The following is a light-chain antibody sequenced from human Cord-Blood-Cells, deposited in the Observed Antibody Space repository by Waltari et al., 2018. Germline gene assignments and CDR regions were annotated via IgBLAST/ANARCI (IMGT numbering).Light chain of an antibody. Sequence: QSALTQPASVSGSPGQSITISCTGTSSDVGGYNYVSWYQQHPGKAPKLMIYDVSNRPSGVSNRFSGSKSVNTACLTISGLQAEDEADYYCSSYTSSSTLVFGTGTKVTVL. J-gene: IGLJ1*01. V-gene: IGLV2-14*01. CDR2: DVS. CDR1: SSDVGGYNY. CDR3: SSYTSSSTLV.